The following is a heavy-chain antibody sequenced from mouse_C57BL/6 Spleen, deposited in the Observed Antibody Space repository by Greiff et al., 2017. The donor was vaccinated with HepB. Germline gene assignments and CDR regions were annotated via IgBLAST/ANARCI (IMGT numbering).Heavy chain of an antibody. J-gene: IGHJ4*01. CDR1: GFTFSDYY. D-gene: IGHD2-2*01. Sequence: EVHLVESEGGLVQPGSSMKLSCTASGFTFSDYYMAWVRQVPEKGLEWVANINYDGSSTYYLDSLKSRFIISRDNAKNILYLQMSSLQSEDTATYYCARDQGYGYAMDYWGQGTSVTVSS. CDR2: INYDGSST. CDR3: ARDQGYGYAMDY. V-gene: IGHV5-16*01.